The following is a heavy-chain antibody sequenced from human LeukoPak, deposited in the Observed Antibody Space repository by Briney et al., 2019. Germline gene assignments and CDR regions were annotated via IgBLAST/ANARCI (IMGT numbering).Heavy chain of an antibody. D-gene: IGHD2-15*01. CDR1: GGSISSYY. V-gene: IGHV4-59*01. J-gene: IGHJ4*02. CDR3: AREVGYCSGGSCYSYFDY. Sequence: SETLSLTCTVSGGSISSYYWSWIRQPPGKGLEWIGYINYSGSTNYNASLTNRVTISVDTSKNQFSLKLSSVTAADTAVYYCAREVGYCSGGSCYSYFDYWGQGTLVTVSS. CDR2: INYSGST.